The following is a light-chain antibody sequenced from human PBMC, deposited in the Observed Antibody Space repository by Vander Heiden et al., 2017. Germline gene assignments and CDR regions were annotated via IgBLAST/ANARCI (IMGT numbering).Light chain of an antibody. Sequence: QSVLTQPPSVSAAPGQRVTISCTGSSSNIGAGYDVHWYQQLPGTAPKLLIYGNSNRPSGVPDRFSGSKSGTSASLAITGLQAEDEADYYCQSYDSSLSEGVFGGGTKLTVL. CDR3: QSYDSSLSEGV. CDR2: GNS. CDR1: SSNIGAGYD. V-gene: IGLV1-40*01. J-gene: IGLJ2*01.